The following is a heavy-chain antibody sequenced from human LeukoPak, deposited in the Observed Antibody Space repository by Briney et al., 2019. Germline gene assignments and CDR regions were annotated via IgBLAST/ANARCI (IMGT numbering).Heavy chain of an antibody. CDR1: GFIVSSNY. D-gene: IGHD3-10*01. V-gene: IGHV3-53*01. CDR3: ARVGDHYHWYLDV. J-gene: IGHJ2*01. CDR2: LYSGDST. Sequence: PGGSLRLSCAASGFIVSSNYMSWVRQGPGKGLEWVSILYSGDSTYYADSVKGRFIVSRDNSKNTLFLQMNALRVEDTAVYYCARVGDHYHWYLDVWGRGTLVTVSS.